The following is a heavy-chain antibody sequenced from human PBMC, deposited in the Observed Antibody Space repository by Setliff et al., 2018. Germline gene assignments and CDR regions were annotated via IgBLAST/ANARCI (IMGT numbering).Heavy chain of an antibody. CDR3: ARKMRMSGRGHWYFDV. V-gene: IGHV4-31*03. J-gene: IGHJ2*01. CDR2: IWKSVST. Sequence: KPSETLSLTCTASDGSIRSGDHYWNWIRQHPGKGLEWLGYIWKSVSTFYNPSLTSRITMSVDTSRNLFSMELASVTAADTAINYCARKMRMSGRGHWYFDVWGRGTLVTVSS. CDR1: DGSIRSGDHY.